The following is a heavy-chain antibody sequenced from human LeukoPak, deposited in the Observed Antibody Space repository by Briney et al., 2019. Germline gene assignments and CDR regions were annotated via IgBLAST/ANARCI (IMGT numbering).Heavy chain of an antibody. CDR3: ARGAYADRTGYNLDS. J-gene: IGHJ4*02. CDR1: GDPVWSYY. Sequence: SKTLSLTCSVSGDPVWSYYWTWVRQPPEKGLEWIGYVFFGGPTNYNPSVKSRVTISLDTSRSQFSLTLTSVTAADSAVYYCARGAYADRTGYNLDSWGQGTLVFVSS. CDR2: VFFGGPT. D-gene: IGHD5-24*01. V-gene: IGHV4-59*02.